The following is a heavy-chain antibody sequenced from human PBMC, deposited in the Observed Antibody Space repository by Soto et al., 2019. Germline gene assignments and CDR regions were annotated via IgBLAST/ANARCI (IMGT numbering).Heavy chain of an antibody. J-gene: IGHJ6*02. CDR1: GFTFRNYD. Sequence: EVQLVESGGGLVQPGGSLRLSCEASGFTFRNYDMHLVRQVTGKGLEWVSGISAAGDPDYADSVEGRFTISRENAQNSFFLQMNSLRVGATAVYYCARTDRDFYGLDVWGQGPTVIVSS. CDR3: ARTDRDFYGLDV. CDR2: ISAAGDP. V-gene: IGHV3-13*05.